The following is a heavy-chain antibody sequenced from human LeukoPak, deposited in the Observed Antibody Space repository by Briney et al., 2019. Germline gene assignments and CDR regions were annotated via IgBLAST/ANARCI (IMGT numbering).Heavy chain of an antibody. Sequence: PSETLSLTCTVSGGSISSSSYYWGWIRQPPGKGLEWIGSIFYSGSTYYNPSLESRVTISVDTSKNQFSLKLSSVTVADTAVYYCARQFYYDSGGSHYWGQGTLVTVSS. CDR1: GGSISSSSYY. J-gene: IGHJ4*02. V-gene: IGHV4-39*01. D-gene: IGHD3-22*01. CDR3: ARQFYYDSGGSHY. CDR2: IFYSGST.